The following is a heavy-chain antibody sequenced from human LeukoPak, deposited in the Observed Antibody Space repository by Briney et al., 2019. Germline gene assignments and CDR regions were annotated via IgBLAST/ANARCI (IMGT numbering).Heavy chain of an antibody. CDR1: GFTFSSYA. CDR2: VNRDGSET. J-gene: IGHJ6*02. V-gene: IGHV3-7*03. Sequence: GGSLRLSCAAPGFTFSSYAMSWVRQVPGRGPEWVANVNRDGSETYYLDSVKGRFTISKDNAKNSLYLQMNSLRAEDTALYHCAGNNGMDVWGQGTTVIVSS. CDR3: AGNNGMDV.